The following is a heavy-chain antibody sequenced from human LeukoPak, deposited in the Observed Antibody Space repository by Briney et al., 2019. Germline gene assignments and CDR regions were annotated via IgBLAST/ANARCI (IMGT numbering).Heavy chain of an antibody. Sequence: PGGSLRLSCAASGFTFRNYVMTWVRQAPGQGLEWVSVISGSGGGKSYAESVKGRFTISRNNYKTTLYLKMTSLRAEDMAAYYCAKDRAAVGYNYWGQGTLVTVSS. CDR2: ISGSGGGK. D-gene: IGHD6-19*01. J-gene: IGHJ4*02. CDR3: AKDRAAVGYNY. CDR1: GFTFRNYV. V-gene: IGHV3-23*01.